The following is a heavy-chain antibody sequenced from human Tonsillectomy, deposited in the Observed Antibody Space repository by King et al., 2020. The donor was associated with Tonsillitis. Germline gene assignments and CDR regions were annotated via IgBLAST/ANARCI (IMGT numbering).Heavy chain of an antibody. CDR3: TTAHIAAAGTYYYYYYMDV. CDR2: IKSKTDGGTT. V-gene: IGHV3-15*01. J-gene: IGHJ6*03. CDR1: GFTFSNAW. Sequence: VQLVESGGGLVKPGGSLRLSCAASGFTFSNAWMSWVRQAPGKGLEWVGRIKSKTDGGTTDYAAPVKGRFTISREDSKNTLYLQMNSLKTEDTAVYYCTTAHIAAAGTYYYYYYMDVWGKGTTVTVSS. D-gene: IGHD6-13*01.